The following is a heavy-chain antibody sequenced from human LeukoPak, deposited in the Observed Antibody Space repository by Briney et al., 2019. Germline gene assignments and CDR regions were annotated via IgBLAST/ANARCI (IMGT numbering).Heavy chain of an antibody. D-gene: IGHD3-22*01. CDR2: ISYTGNT. V-gene: IGHV4-59*01. Sequence: SETLSLTCTVSGGSISTFYWNWIRQSPRKGLEWIGYISYTGNTNYNPSLKSRVSISIDTSKNQFSLNVTSVTAADTAVYYCARSHYDSSGYYDFDYWGQGTLVTVSS. CDR3: ARSHYDSSGYYDFDY. J-gene: IGHJ4*02. CDR1: GGSISTFY.